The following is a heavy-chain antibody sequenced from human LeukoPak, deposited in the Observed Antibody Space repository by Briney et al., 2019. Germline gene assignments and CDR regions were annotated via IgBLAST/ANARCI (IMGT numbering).Heavy chain of an antibody. J-gene: IGHJ6*03. Sequence: ASVKVSCKASGYTFTSYGISWVRQAPGQGLEWMGWISAYNGNTNYAQKLQGRVTMTTDTSTSTDYMELRSLRSDDTAVYYCARGTYSGYDPTGYYMDVWGKGTTVTVCS. CDR3: ARGTYSGYDPTGYYMDV. V-gene: IGHV1-18*01. CDR2: ISAYNGNT. CDR1: GYTFTSYG. D-gene: IGHD5-12*01.